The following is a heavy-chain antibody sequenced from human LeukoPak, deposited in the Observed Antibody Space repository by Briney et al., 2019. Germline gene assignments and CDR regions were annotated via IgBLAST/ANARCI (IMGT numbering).Heavy chain of an antibody. V-gene: IGHV3-20*04. J-gene: IGHJ4*02. Sequence: PGGSLRLSCAASGFTFDAFGMTWVRQAPGKGLEWVSAIRGDAGSTGYADSVKGRFTISRDNAKNSLYLQMNSLRVEDTALYYCARVWAWGSGNYLDNWGQGTLVTVSS. CDR1: GFTFDAFG. CDR3: ARVWAWGSGNYLDN. D-gene: IGHD7-27*01. CDR2: IRGDAGST.